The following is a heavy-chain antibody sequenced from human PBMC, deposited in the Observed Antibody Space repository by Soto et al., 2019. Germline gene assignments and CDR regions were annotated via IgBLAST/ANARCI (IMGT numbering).Heavy chain of an antibody. CDR1: GFTFDDYG. CDR3: GTSKDIVVVPAAPVFDH. Sequence: EVQLVESGGGLVRPGGSRRLSCVASGFTFDDYGMHWVRQVPGKGLEWVAGISWNRGTIGYVDSVRGRFTISRDNAKNSLFLQMTILRTEDTAIYYCGTSKDIVVVPAAPVFDHWGQGIMVTVSS. CDR2: ISWNRGTI. D-gene: IGHD2-2*01. V-gene: IGHV3-9*01. J-gene: IGHJ4*02.